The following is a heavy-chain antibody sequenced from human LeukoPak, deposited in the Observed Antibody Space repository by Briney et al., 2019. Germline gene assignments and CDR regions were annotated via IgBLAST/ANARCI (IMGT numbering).Heavy chain of an antibody. D-gene: IGHD2-21*02. CDR2: IYSGGST. CDR3: ARPFVVVTAMRGMDV. Sequence: GGSLRLSCAASGFTVSSNYMSWVRQAPGKGLEWVSVIYSGGSTYYADSVKGRFTISRDNSKNTLYLQMNSLRAEDTAVYYCARPFVVVTAMRGMDVWGQGTTVTVSS. CDR1: GFTVSSNY. V-gene: IGHV3-66*04. J-gene: IGHJ6*02.